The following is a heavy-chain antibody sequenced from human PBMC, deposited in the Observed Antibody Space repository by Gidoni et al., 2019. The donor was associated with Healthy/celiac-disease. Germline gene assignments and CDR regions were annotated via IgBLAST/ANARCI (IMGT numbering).Heavy chain of an antibody. V-gene: IGHV3-48*02. D-gene: IGHD1-26*01. J-gene: IGHJ4*02. CDR1: GFTFSSYS. CDR3: ARGFIVGATSAFDY. CDR2: ISSSSSTI. Sequence: EVQLVESGGGLVQTGGSLRLSCAASGFTFSSYSMNWVRQAPGKGLEWVSYISSSSSTIYYADSVKGRFTISRDNAKNSLYLQMNSLRDEDTAVYYCARGFIVGATSAFDYWGQGTLVTVSS.